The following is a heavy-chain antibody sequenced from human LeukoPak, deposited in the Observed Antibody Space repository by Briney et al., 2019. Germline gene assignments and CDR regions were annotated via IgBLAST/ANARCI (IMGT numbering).Heavy chain of an antibody. Sequence: GESLKISCKGSGYSFTNYWIGLVRQMPGKGLEWMGIIFPGDSQSRYSPSFQGQVTISVDKSISTAYLQWSSLKASDTAMYYCAKSSSGFDYWGQGTLVTVSS. J-gene: IGHJ4*02. CDR1: GYSFTNYW. V-gene: IGHV5-51*01. D-gene: IGHD6-19*01. CDR2: IFPGDSQS. CDR3: AKSSSGFDY.